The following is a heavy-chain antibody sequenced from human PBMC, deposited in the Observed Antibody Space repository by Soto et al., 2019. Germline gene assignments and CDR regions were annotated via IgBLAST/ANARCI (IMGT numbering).Heavy chain of an antibody. CDR3: ARGFGGPQHLLTWGSSGWPPYYFHY. CDR2: IIPIFGTA. Sequence: SVKVSCKASGGTFSSYAISWVRQAPGQGLEWMGGIIPIFGTANYAQKFQGRVTITADESTRTAYMELSSLRSEDTDVYYCARGFGGPQHLLTWGSSGWPPYYFHYWGEGAVVPFYS. CDR1: GGTFSSYA. D-gene: IGHD6-19*01. V-gene: IGHV1-69*13. J-gene: IGHJ4*02.